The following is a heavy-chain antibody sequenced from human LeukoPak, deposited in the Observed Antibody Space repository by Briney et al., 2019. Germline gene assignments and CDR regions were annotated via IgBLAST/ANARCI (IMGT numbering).Heavy chain of an antibody. CDR3: ARRTHCSSTSCYDYYYGMDV. CDR1: GGSFSGYY. Sequence: SSETLSLTCAVYGGSFSGYYWSWIRQPPGKGLEWIGEINHRGSTNYNPSLKSRVTISVDTSKNQFSLKLSSVTAADTAVYYCARRTHCSSTSCYDYYYGMDVWGKGTTVTVPS. J-gene: IGHJ6*04. V-gene: IGHV4-34*01. CDR2: INHRGST. D-gene: IGHD2-2*01.